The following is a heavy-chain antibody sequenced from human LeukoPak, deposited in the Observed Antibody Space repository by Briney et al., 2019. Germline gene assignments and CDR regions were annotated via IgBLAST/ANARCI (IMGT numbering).Heavy chain of an antibody. Sequence: PSETLSLTCTVSGYYIRSGFYWGWIRQPPGKGLEWIGGIYNSGTTCYNPALKSRVTVSVDTSKNQFSLELTSVTVADTAVYLCARGGRFGGSVSHYGMDVWGQGTTVTVSS. CDR1: GYYIRSGFY. CDR2: IYNSGTT. V-gene: IGHV4-38-2*02. D-gene: IGHD3-16*01. CDR3: ARGGRFGGSVSHYGMDV. J-gene: IGHJ6*02.